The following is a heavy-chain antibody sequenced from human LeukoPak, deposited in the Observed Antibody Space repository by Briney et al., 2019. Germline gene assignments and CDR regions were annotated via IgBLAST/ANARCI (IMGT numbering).Heavy chain of an antibody. Sequence: SETLSLTCTVSGGSISSGSYYWSWLRQPAGTGLEWLGRIYTSGSTNYNPSLKSRVTMSLDTSKNQVSLNLRSVTAADTAVYYCARESSAAAGDYWGQGTLVTVSS. CDR3: ARESSAAAGDY. CDR1: GGSISSGSYY. J-gene: IGHJ4*02. D-gene: IGHD6-13*01. V-gene: IGHV4-61*02. CDR2: IYTSGST.